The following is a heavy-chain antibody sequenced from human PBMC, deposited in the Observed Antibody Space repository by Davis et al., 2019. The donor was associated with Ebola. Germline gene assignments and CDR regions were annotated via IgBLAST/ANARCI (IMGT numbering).Heavy chain of an antibody. J-gene: IGHJ4*02. D-gene: IGHD6-6*01. CDR1: GFTFSSYS. CDR2: ISSSSSYI. V-gene: IGHV3-21*01. CDR3: ARSRAAARPMVDY. Sequence: GGSLRLSCAASGFTFSSYSMNWVRQAPGKGLEWVSSISSSSSYIYYADSVKGRFTISRDNAKNSLYLQMNSLRAEDTAVYYCARSRAAARPMVDYWGQGTLVTVSS.